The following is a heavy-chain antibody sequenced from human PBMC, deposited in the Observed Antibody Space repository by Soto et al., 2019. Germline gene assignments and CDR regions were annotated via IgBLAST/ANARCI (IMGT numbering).Heavy chain of an antibody. Sequence: PGGSLRLSCTASGFTFAHYAMHWVRQPPGKGLEWVSTIDGPTTNTHYPDSVGGRFIISRDNSRNTVYLYMTNLRAEDSAMYYCVTWLSAHFDFWGRGXVVTVYS. CDR3: VTWLSAHFDF. J-gene: IGHJ4*01. CDR1: GFTFAHYA. CDR2: IDGPTTNT. D-gene: IGHD6-19*01. V-gene: IGHV3-23*05.